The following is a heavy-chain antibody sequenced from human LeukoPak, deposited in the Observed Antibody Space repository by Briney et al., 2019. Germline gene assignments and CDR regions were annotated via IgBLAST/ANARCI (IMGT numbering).Heavy chain of an antibody. J-gene: IGHJ3*02. CDR2: IRRGTNGYTT. CDR3: SRDGAAGDDSAFDI. Sequence: GGSLRLSCTGSGFTFSDYILDWVRQAPGKGLEWLGRIRRGTNGYTTEYAASVKGRFTISRDDSKNSLYLHMNSLKIGDTAMYHCSRDGAAGDDSAFDIWGQGTMVTVSS. CDR1: GFTFSDYI. V-gene: IGHV3-72*01. D-gene: IGHD3-22*01.